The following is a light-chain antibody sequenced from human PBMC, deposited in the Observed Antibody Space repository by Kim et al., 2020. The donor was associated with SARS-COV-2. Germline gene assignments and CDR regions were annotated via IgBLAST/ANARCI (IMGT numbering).Light chain of an antibody. CDR1: NIGSKS. V-gene: IGLV3-21*04. J-gene: IGLJ2*01. CDR3: QVWDSSSDLVV. Sequence: APGKTARITYGGNNIGSKSVHWYQQKPGQAPVLVIYYDSDRPSGIPERFSGSNSGNTATLTISRVEAGDEADYYCQVWDSSSDLVVFGGGTQLTVL. CDR2: YDS.